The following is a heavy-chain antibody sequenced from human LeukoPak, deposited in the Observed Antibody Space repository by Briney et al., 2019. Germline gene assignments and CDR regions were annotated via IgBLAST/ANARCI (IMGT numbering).Heavy chain of an antibody. V-gene: IGHV4-59*01. J-gene: IGHJ3*02. CDR1: GGSISSYY. CDR3: ARTNQISETAFDI. CDR2: IYYSGNT. D-gene: IGHD1-14*01. Sequence: SETLSLTCTVSGGSISSYYWSWIRQPPGKGLEWIGYIYYSGNTNYNPSLKSRVTISLNTSKNQFSLKLTSVTAADTAVYFCARTNQISETAFDIWGQGTMVIVSS.